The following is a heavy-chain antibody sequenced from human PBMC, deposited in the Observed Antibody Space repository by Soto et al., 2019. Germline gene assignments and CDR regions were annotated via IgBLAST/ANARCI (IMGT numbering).Heavy chain of an antibody. J-gene: IGHJ4*02. CDR3: TSLYYGH. V-gene: IGHV3-15*01. CDR1: EFTFTNAW. CDR2: IKSKTAGGTT. D-gene: IGHD4-17*01. Sequence: EVQLVESGGDLVEPGGSLRLSCVASEFTFTNAWMSWVRQAPGKGLEWVGRIKSKTAGGTTDYAAPVQGRFTISRDESRNTLYLQMNSLKTEDTALYYCTSLYYGHWGQGTLVTVSS.